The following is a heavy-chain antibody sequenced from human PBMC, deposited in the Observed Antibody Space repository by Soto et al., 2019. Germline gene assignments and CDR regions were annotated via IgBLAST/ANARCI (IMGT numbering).Heavy chain of an antibody. CDR1: GFTFSSYV. J-gene: IGHJ4*02. Sequence: QVELVESGGXVVQPGRSLRLSXAASGFTFSSYVLHWVRQAPGKGLEWVSLISYDGSNKYYADSVKGRFTISRDNSKNTLYLQMNSLRPEDTAVYYCARDSGITTPDYWGQGTLVTVSS. CDR2: ISYDGSNK. CDR3: ARDSGITTPDY. D-gene: IGHD3-10*01. V-gene: IGHV3-30-3*01.